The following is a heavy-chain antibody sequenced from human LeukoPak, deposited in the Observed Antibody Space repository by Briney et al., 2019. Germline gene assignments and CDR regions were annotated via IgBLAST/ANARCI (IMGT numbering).Heavy chain of an antibody. CDR1: GYTFTSYG. D-gene: IGHD1-26*01. Sequence: ASVKVSCKASGYTFTSYGISWVGQAPGQGLEWMGWISAYNGNTNYAQKLQGRVTMTTDTSTSTAYMELRSLRSDDTAVYYCARVCGSYLHNWFDPWGQGTLVTVSS. J-gene: IGHJ5*02. CDR3: ARVCGSYLHNWFDP. V-gene: IGHV1-18*01. CDR2: ISAYNGNT.